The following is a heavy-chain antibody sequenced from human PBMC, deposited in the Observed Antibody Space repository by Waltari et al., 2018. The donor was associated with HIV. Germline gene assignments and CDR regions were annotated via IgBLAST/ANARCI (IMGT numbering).Heavy chain of an antibody. CDR2: MNPNSGNT. CDR3: ARGPYYYGSGSYWFDP. Sequence: QVQLVQSGAEVQKPGASVKVSCKASGYTFTSYDINWVRQATGQGLEWMGWMNPNSGNTGYAQKFQGRVTMTRNTSISTAYMELSSLRSEDTAVYYCARGPYYYGSGSYWFDPWGQGTLVTVSS. D-gene: IGHD3-10*01. J-gene: IGHJ5*02. CDR1: GYTFTSYD. V-gene: IGHV1-8*01.